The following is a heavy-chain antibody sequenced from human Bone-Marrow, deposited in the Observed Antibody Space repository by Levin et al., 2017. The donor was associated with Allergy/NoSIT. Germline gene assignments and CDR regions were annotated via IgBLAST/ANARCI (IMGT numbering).Heavy chain of an antibody. J-gene: IGHJ5*02. CDR2: IFYTGNT. CDR1: GDSISSGDFY. V-gene: IGHV4-30-4*01. D-gene: IGHD6-6*01. Sequence: SCIVSGDSISSGDFYWSWIRQPPGKGLEWIGYIFYTGNTYSNPSLKSRVTISVDTSKNQFSLELRSVTAADTAVYYCARGQSIVAARPDWFDPWGQGTLVTVSS. CDR3: ARGQSIVAARPDWFDP.